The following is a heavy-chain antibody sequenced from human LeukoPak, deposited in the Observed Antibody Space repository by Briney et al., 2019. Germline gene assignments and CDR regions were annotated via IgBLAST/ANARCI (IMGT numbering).Heavy chain of an antibody. CDR2: VGWHGGSI. V-gene: IGHV3-9*01. D-gene: IGHD4-17*01. CDR1: GFTLSSYA. J-gene: IGHJ3*02. CDR3: TQDTSARRSYGDAFDI. Sequence: GGSLRLSCAASGFTLSSYAMSWVRQAPGKGLEWVSGVGWHGGSIGYADSVKGRFTVSRDNAKRSLYLQMNSLRAEDTALYYCTQDTSARRSYGDAFDIWGQGTVVTVSS.